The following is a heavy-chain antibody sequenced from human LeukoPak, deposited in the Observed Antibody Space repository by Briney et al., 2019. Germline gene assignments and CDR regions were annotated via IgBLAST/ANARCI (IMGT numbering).Heavy chain of an antibody. J-gene: IGHJ5*02. D-gene: IGHD3-9*01. CDR1: GYTFTSYG. V-gene: IGHV1-18*01. Sequence: GASVKVSCKASGYTFTSYGISWVRQAPGQGLEWMGWISAYNGNTNYAQKLQGRVTMTTDTSTSTAYMELRSLRSEDTAVYYCATDYPDILTGYQPGPWGQGTLVTVSS. CDR2: ISAYNGNT. CDR3: ATDYPDILTGYQPGP.